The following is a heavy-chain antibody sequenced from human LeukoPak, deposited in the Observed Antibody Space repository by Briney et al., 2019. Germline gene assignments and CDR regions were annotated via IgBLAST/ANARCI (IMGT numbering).Heavy chain of an antibody. CDR1: GYSISSGYY. D-gene: IGHD4-11*01. Sequence: PSETLSLTCAVSGYSISSGYYWGWIRPPPGKGLEWIGSIYHSGSTYYNPSLKSRATISVDPSQTHFSLKLSSVTAADTAVYYCARPPYSNYGGVWGQGTLVTVSS. CDR3: ARPPYSNYGGV. J-gene: IGHJ4*02. V-gene: IGHV4-38-2*01. CDR2: IYHSGST.